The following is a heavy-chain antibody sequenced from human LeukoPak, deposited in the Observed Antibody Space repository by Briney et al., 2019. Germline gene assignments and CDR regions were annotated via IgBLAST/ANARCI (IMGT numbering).Heavy chain of an antibody. Sequence: ASVKVSCKASGYTFTSYYMHWVRQAPGQGLEWMGIINPSGGSTSYAQKFQGRVTMTRDMSTSTVYMELSSLRSEDTAVYYCARVGEKWLANDAFDIWGQGTMVTVSS. CDR2: INPSGGST. D-gene: IGHD6-19*01. V-gene: IGHV1-46*01. CDR1: GYTFTSYY. J-gene: IGHJ3*02. CDR3: ARVGEKWLANDAFDI.